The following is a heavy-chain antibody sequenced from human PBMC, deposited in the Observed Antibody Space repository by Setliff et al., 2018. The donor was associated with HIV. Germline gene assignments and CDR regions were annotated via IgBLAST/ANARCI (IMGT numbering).Heavy chain of an antibody. CDR1: GFTFSSYA. CDR3: AKELAASGLGYFDS. Sequence: GGSLRLSCAASGFTFSSYAMHWVRQAPGKGLEWVAVVSYGGTNTYYADSVKGRFTISRDNAKNSLYLQMNSLRAEDTAEYYCAKELAASGLGYFDSWGRGILVTVSS. J-gene: IGHJ4*02. D-gene: IGHD3-22*01. V-gene: IGHV3-30*04. CDR2: VSYGGTNT.